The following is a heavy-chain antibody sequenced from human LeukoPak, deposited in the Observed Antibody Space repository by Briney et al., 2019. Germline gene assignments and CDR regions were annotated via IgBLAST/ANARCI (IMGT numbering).Heavy chain of an antibody. CDR3: ARARQWLVPHSAFDI. CDR1: GGSISSYY. Sequence: SETLSLTCTVSGGSISSYYWSWIRQPPGKGLEWIGYIYYSGSTNYNPSLKSRVTISVDTSKNQSSLKLSSVTAADTAVYYCARARQWLVPHSAFDIWGQGTMVTVSS. J-gene: IGHJ3*02. V-gene: IGHV4-59*01. D-gene: IGHD6-19*01. CDR2: IYYSGST.